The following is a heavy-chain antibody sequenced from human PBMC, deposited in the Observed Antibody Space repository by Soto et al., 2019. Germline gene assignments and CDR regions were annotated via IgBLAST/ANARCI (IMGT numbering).Heavy chain of an antibody. CDR1: GFTFSSYA. Sequence: EVQVLESGGGLVQPGGSLRLSCAASGFTFSSYAMSWVRQAPGKGLEWVSAISGSGGSTYYADSVKGRFTISRDNSKNTMYLHMNILRAEDTAVYYCAKEGYGNNYYYYGMDVWGQGTTVTVSS. CDR3: AKEGYGNNYYYYGMDV. CDR2: ISGSGGST. D-gene: IGHD3-10*01. J-gene: IGHJ6*02. V-gene: IGHV3-23*01.